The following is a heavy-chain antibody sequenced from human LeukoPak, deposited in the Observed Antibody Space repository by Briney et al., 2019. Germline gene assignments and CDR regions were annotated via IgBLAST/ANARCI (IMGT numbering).Heavy chain of an antibody. V-gene: IGHV3-23*01. CDR2: LSGSAGGS. D-gene: IGHD3-16*02. Sequence: PGGSLRLSCGVSGITLSNYGMTWVRQAPGKGLEWVAGLSGSAGGSNYADSVKGRFTISRDNSKNTLFLQMDRLRAEDTAVYFCAKRGVVVRVFLVGFHKEAYYFDSWGRGALVTVSS. CDR3: AKRGVVVRVFLVGFHKEAYYFDS. CDR1: GITLSNYG. J-gene: IGHJ4*02.